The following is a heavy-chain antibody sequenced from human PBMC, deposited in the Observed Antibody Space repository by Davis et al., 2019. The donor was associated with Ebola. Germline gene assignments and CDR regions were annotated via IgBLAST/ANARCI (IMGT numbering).Heavy chain of an antibody. CDR3: ARVWLELLNYGMDV. Sequence: PGGSLRLSCAASGFTFSSYSMNWVRQAPGKGLEWVSYISSSSSTIYYADSVKGRFTISRDNAKNSLYLQMNSLRAEDTAVYYCARVWLELLNYGMDVWGKGTTVTVSS. J-gene: IGHJ6*04. CDR1: GFTFSSYS. CDR2: ISSSSSTI. V-gene: IGHV3-48*04. D-gene: IGHD1-7*01.